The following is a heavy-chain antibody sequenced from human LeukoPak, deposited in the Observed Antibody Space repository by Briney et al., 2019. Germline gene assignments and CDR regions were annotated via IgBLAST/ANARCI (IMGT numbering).Heavy chain of an antibody. CDR3: AREGDCSASGHWFDP. CDR2: IYTSEST. CDR1: GGSISSYY. V-gene: IGHV4-4*07. Sequence: SETLSLTCTVSGGSISSYYWSWIRQPPGKGLEWIGRIYTSESTNYNPSLKSRVTMSVDTSKNQFSLKLSSVTAADTAVYYCAREGDCSASGHWFDPWGQGTLVTVSS. J-gene: IGHJ5*02. D-gene: IGHD6-19*01.